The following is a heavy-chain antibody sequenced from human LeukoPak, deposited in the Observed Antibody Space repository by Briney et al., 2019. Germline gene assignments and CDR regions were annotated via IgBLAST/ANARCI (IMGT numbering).Heavy chain of an antibody. V-gene: IGHV4-34*01. Sequence: PSETLSLTCAVYGGSFSGYYWSWIRQPPGKGLEWIGEINHSGSTNYNPSLKSRVTISVDTSKNQFSLKLSSVTAADTAVYYCANKEALDIWGQGTMVTVSS. CDR1: GGSFSGYY. CDR2: INHSGST. J-gene: IGHJ3*02. CDR3: ANKEALDI.